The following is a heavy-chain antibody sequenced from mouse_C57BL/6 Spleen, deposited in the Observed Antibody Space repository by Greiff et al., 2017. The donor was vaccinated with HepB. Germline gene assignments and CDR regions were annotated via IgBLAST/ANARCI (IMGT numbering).Heavy chain of an antibody. CDR3: ARKTLRNYDAMDY. D-gene: IGHD2-1*01. V-gene: IGHV1-64*01. J-gene: IGHJ4*01. CDR1: GYTFTSYW. CDR2: IHPNSGST. Sequence: QVQLQQPGAELVKPGASVKLSCKASGYTFTSYWMHWVKQRPGQGLEWIGMIHPNSGSTNYNEKFKSKATLTVDKSSSTAYMQLSSLTSEDSAVYYGARKTLRNYDAMDYWGQGTSVTVSS.